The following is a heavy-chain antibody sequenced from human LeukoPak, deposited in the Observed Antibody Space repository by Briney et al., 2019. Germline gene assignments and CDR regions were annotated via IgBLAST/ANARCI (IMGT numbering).Heavy chain of an antibody. J-gene: IGHJ4*02. CDR3: ARDNRFYYDSSGLDY. V-gene: IGHV4-30-4*01. Sequence: SQTLSLTCTVSGGSISSGDYYWSWIRQPPGKGLEWIGYIYYSGSTYYNPSLKSRVTISVDTSKNQFSLKLSSVTAADTAVYYCARDNRFYYDSSGLDYWGQGTLVTVSS. D-gene: IGHD3-22*01. CDR2: IYYSGST. CDR1: GGSISSGDYY.